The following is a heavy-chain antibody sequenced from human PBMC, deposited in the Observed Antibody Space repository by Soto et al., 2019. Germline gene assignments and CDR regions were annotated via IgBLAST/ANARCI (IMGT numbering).Heavy chain of an antibody. CDR3: TIAITMVRGVIISSLDYYYGMDV. D-gene: IGHD3-10*01. J-gene: IGHJ6*02. CDR1: GFTFSNAW. CDR2: IKSKTDGGTT. V-gene: IGHV3-15*07. Sequence: GGSLRLSCAASGFTFSNAWMNWVRQAPGKGLEWVGRIKSKTDGGTTDYAAPVKGRFTISRDDSKNTLYLQMNSLKTEDTAEYYCTIAITMVRGVIISSLDYYYGMDVWGQGTTVTVSS.